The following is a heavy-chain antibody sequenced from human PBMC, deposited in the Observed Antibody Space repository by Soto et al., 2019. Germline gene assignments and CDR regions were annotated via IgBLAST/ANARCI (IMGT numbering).Heavy chain of an antibody. J-gene: IGHJ4*02. V-gene: IGHV1-46*01. CDR2: INPSGGST. CDR1: GYTFTSYY. CDR3: ATSAYDFWSRLTFDY. D-gene: IGHD3-3*01. Sequence: ASVKVSCKASGYTFTSYYMHWVRQAPGQGLEWMGIINPSGGSTSYAQKFQGRVTMTRDTSTSTVYMELSRLRSDDTAVYYCATSAYDFWSRLTFDYWGQGTLVTVSS.